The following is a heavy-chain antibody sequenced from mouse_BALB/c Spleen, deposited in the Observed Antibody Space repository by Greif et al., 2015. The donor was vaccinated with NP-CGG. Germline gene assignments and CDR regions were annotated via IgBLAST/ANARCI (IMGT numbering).Heavy chain of an antibody. V-gene: IGHV3-2*02. CDR3: ARDGGTSLWFAY. CDR2: ISYSGST. D-gene: IGHD1-1*02. CDR1: GYSITSDYA. Sequence: EVQRVESGPGLVKPSQSLSLTCTVTGYSITSDYAWNWIRQFPGNKLEWMGYISYSGSTSYNPSLKSRISITRDTSKNQFFLQLNSVTTEDTATYYCARDGGTSLWFAYWGQGTLVTVSA. J-gene: IGHJ3*01.